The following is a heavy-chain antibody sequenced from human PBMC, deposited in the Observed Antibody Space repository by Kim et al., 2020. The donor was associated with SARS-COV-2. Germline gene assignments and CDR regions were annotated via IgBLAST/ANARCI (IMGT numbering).Heavy chain of an antibody. Sequence: ASVKVSCKASGYTFTSYGISWVRQAPGQGLEWMGWISAYNGNTNYAQKLQGRVTMTTDTSTSTAYMELRSLRSDDTAVYYCARRGGSYYYYYYGMDVWGQGTTVTVSS. V-gene: IGHV1-18*01. J-gene: IGHJ6*02. CDR3: ARRGGSYYYYYYGMDV. D-gene: IGHD1-26*01. CDR1: GYTFTSYG. CDR2: ISAYNGNT.